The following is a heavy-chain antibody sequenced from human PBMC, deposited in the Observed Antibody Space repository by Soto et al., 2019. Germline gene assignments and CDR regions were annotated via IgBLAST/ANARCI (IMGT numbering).Heavy chain of an antibody. V-gene: IGHV3-23*01. CDR3: AKGGNVLRYFDWFENAFDI. J-gene: IGHJ3*02. CDR1: GFTFSSYA. CDR2: ISGSGGST. D-gene: IGHD3-9*01. Sequence: GSLIRACTASGFTFSSYAMSWVRQAPGKGLEWVSAISGSGGSTYYADSVKGRFTISRDNSKNTLYLQMNSLRAEDTAVYYCAKGGNVLRYFDWFENAFDIWGQGTMVTVSS.